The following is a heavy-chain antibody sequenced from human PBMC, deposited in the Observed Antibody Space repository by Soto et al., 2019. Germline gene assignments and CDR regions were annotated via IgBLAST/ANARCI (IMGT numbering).Heavy chain of an antibody. CDR3: AKDIRDDDSGWNSSTDWIDP. D-gene: IGHD6-19*01. Sequence: QVQLVQSGAELKKPGSSVKVSCKASGGTFDIFSISWVGQAPGQGLEWMGGIIPIFGTAEYSQKFQGRVTITADESTSTSYIELCILRFEDTAVYYCAKDIRDDDSGWNSSTDWIDPCGQGTLVTVSS. J-gene: IGHJ5*02. V-gene: IGHV1-69*01. CDR2: IIPIFGTA. CDR1: GGTFDIFS.